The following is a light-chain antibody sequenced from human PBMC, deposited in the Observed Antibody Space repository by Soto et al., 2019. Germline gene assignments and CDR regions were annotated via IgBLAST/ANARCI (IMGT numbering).Light chain of an antibody. CDR1: SSNIGSNT. Sequence: QSVLTQPPSASGTPGQRVTISCSGSSSNIGSNTVNWYQQLPGTAPKLLIYSNKQRPSGVPNRFSGSKSGTSASLSISWLQSEDEADYYCAAWDDSLNGYVFGTGTKVTVL. V-gene: IGLV1-44*01. J-gene: IGLJ1*01. CDR2: SNK. CDR3: AAWDDSLNGYV.